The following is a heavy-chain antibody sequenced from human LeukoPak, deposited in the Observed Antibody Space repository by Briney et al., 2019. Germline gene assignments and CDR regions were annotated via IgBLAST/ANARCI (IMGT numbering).Heavy chain of an antibody. D-gene: IGHD5-12*01. CDR2: IYHSGST. V-gene: IGHV4-38-2*01. CDR1: GYSISSSYY. Sequence: SETLSLTCAVSGYSISSSYYWGWIRQPPGKGLEWIGSIYHSGSTYYNPSLKSRVTISVDTSKNQFSLKLSSVTAADKAVYYCARQVATISNWFDPWGQGTLVTVSS. J-gene: IGHJ5*02. CDR3: ARQVATISNWFDP.